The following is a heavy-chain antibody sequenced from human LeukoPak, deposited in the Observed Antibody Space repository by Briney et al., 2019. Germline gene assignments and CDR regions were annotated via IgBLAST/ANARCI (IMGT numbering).Heavy chain of an antibody. CDR3: AIGLYGGPFDY. Sequence: GGSLRLPCEASGFTFSNYAMTRVRQAPGKGLEWVSAISGSGTNTYYADSVKGRFTISRDNSKNTLYLQMNSLRAEDTAVYYCAIGLYGGPFDYWGQGTLVTVSS. D-gene: IGHD4-17*01. CDR1: GFTFSNYA. V-gene: IGHV3-23*01. J-gene: IGHJ4*02. CDR2: ISGSGTNT.